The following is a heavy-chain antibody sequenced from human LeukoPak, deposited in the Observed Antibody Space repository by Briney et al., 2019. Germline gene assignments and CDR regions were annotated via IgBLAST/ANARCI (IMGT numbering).Heavy chain of an antibody. CDR1: GVTFSSYG. V-gene: IGHV3-30*18. D-gene: IGHD1-7*01. J-gene: IGHJ4*02. CDR3: AKDLTGVNYCLDQ. CDR2: ISNDGSNK. Sequence: PGGSLRLSCAASGVTFSSYGVHWVRQAPGKGLEWAAVISNDGSNKHYADSVKGRFTISRDNSKNTLYLQMNSLRAEDTAVYYCAKDLTGVNYCLDQWGQGTLVTVSS.